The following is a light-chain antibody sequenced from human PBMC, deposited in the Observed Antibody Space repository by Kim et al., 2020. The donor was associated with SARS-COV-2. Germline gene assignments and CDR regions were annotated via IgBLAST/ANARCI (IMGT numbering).Light chain of an antibody. CDR1: IANSGKNV. J-gene: IGLJ3*02. V-gene: IGLV1-44*01. Sequence: RVTISRSGTIANSGKNVVNGCRQLAGSAPKLLRYSDDYRPSGVPDRFSGSKSGPSASLASSGLQSEDEADYYCAAWDDSLKGSVFGGGTKLTVL. CDR3: AAWDDSLKGSV. CDR2: SDD.